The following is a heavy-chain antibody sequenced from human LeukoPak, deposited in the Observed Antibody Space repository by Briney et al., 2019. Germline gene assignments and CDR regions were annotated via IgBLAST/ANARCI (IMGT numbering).Heavy chain of an antibody. D-gene: IGHD3-16*01. CDR3: ASRMITNPW. CDR1: GYYISSAYY. J-gene: IGHJ4*02. Sequence: SETLSLTCAVSGYYISSAYYWGWIRQPPGKGLEWIGGIYHSGNTHYNPSLQSRTTISVDTSKNQFSLTLSSVTAANTAVFYWASRMITNPWWGQGTLVTVSS. V-gene: IGHV4-38-2*01. CDR2: IYHSGNT.